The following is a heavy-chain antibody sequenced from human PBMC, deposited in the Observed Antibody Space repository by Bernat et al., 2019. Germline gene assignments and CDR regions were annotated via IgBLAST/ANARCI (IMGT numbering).Heavy chain of an antibody. CDR2: INSDGSST. J-gene: IGHJ6*02. D-gene: IGHD3-10*01. CDR1: GFTFSSYW. V-gene: IGHV3-74*01. Sequence: EVQLVESGGGLVQPGGSLRLSCAASGFTFSSYWMHWVRQAPGKGLVWVSRINSDGSSTSYADSVKGRFTISRDNAKNTLYLQMNSLRAEDTAVYYCARSSGGPDYGSGSYNPLYYDLVAPPYGMDVWGQGTTVTVSS. CDR3: ARSSGGPDYGSGSYNPLYYDLVAPPYGMDV.